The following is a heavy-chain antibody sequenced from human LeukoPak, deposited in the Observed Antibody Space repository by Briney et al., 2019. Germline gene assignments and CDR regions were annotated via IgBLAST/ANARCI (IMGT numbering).Heavy chain of an antibody. CDR3: ATLHYDSSGYYSNWFDP. V-gene: IGHV4-39*01. J-gene: IGHJ5*02. D-gene: IGHD3-22*01. CDR1: GGSISSSSYY. Sequence: SETLSLTCTVSGGSISSSSYYWGWIRQPPGKGLEWIGSIYYSGSTYYNPSLKSRVTISVDTSKNQFSLKLSSVTAADTAVYYCATLHYDSSGYYSNWFDPWGQGTLVTVSS. CDR2: IYYSGST.